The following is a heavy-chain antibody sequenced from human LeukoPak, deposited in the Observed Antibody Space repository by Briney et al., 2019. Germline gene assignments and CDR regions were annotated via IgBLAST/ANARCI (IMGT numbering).Heavy chain of an antibody. CDR2: IWYDGSNK. Sequence: GGSLRLSCAASGFTFSSYAMHWVRQAPGKGLEWVAIIWYDGSNKYYADSAKGRFTISRDNSKSTLYLQMNSLRAEDTAVYYCAKGGYSSSWFGDSWGQGTLVTVSS. CDR1: GFTFSSYA. J-gene: IGHJ5*01. V-gene: IGHV3-33*06. D-gene: IGHD6-13*01. CDR3: AKGGYSSSWFGDS.